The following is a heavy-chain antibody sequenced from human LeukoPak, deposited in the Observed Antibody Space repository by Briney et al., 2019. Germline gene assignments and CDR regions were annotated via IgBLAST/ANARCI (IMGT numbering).Heavy chain of an antibody. Sequence: GGSLRLSCAASGFTFSNAWMSWVRQAPGKGLEWVGRIKSKTDGGTTDYAAPVKGRFTISRDDSKNTLYLQMNSLKTEDTAVYYCTTLVQTYYYDSSGYSIDYWGQGTLVTVSS. J-gene: IGHJ4*02. D-gene: IGHD3-22*01. CDR3: TTLVQTYYYDSSGYSIDY. CDR1: GFTFSNAW. V-gene: IGHV3-15*01. CDR2: IKSKTDGGTT.